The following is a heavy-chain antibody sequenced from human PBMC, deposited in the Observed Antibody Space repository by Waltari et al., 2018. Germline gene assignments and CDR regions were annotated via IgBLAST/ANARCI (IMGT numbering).Heavy chain of an antibody. V-gene: IGHV2-5*02. D-gene: IGHD1-26*01. Sequence: QITLKESGQTLVKPTETVTLTCSLSGFSISSNGVAVGWIRQPTGKAPESLAIIYWDDDTLYSPSLRDRITITKDTSKNQVVLTMTNMDPVDTATYFCAHFAYRGSRLLDHWGQGALVTVSS. J-gene: IGHJ4*02. CDR1: GFSISSNGVA. CDR3: AHFAYRGSRLLDH. CDR2: IYWDDDT.